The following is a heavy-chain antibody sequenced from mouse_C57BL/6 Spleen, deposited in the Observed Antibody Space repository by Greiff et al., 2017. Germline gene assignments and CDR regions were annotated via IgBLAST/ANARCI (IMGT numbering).Heavy chain of an antibody. CDR2: IDPENGDT. CDR3: TTCYGSSDGFAY. J-gene: IGHJ3*01. V-gene: IGHV14-4*01. CDR1: GFNIKDDY. D-gene: IGHD1-1*01. Sequence: EVQLQQSGAELVRPGASVKLSCTASGFNIKDDYMHWVKQRPEQGLEWIGWIDPENGDTEYAAKFQGKATITADTSSSTAYLQLSSLTSEDTAVYYCTTCYGSSDGFAYWGQGTLVTVSA.